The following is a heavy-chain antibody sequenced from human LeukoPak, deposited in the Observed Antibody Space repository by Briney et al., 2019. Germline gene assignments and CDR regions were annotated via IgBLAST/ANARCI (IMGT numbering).Heavy chain of an antibody. V-gene: IGHV1-69*13. CDR3: AREIGPRQLHLWGSAFDY. J-gene: IGHJ4*02. Sequence: SVKVSCKASGGTFSSYAISWVRQAPGQGLEWMGGIIPIFGTANYAQKFQGRVTITADESTSTAYMEPSSLRSEDTAVYYCAREIGPRQLHLWGSAFDYWGQGTLVTVSS. D-gene: IGHD5-18*01. CDR1: GGTFSSYA. CDR2: IIPIFGTA.